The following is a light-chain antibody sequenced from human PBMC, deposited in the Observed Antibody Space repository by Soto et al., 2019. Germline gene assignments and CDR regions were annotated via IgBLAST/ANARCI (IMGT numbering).Light chain of an antibody. CDR3: SSYGGSNNLV. CDR1: STDFVSYNR. Sequence: QSALTQPPSVSGSPGQSVTISCTGTSTDFVSYNRVSWYQQPPGTAPKLMIYEVSKRPSGVPDRFSGSKSGNTASLTVSGLQAEDEADYYCSSYGGSNNLVFGGGTKVTVL. CDR2: EVS. J-gene: IGLJ2*01. V-gene: IGLV2-8*01.